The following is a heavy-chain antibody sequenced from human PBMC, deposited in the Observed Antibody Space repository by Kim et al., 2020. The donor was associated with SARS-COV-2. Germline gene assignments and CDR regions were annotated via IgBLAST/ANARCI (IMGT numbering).Heavy chain of an antibody. D-gene: IGHD3-16*01. J-gene: IGHJ6*02. CDR1: GFTFINYA. CDR2: IRDDAGTT. V-gene: IGHV3-23*01. CDR3: AKVGRNMAGGLLYG. Sequence: GGSLRLSCAASGFTFINYAMHWVRQAPGKGLEWVSGIRDDAGTTEYADSVKGRFTISRDNSKNMVYLQMNSLRAEDTAVYYCAKVGRNMAGGLLYGWG.